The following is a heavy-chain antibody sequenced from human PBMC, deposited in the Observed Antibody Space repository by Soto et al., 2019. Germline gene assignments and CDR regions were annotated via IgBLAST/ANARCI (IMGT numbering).Heavy chain of an antibody. CDR1: GFTFDDYA. CDR2: ISWNSGSI. Sequence: EVQLVESGGGLVQPGRSLRLSCAASGFTFDDYAMHWVRQAPGKGLEWVSGISWNSGSIGYADSVKGRFTISRDNAKNALYLQMNSLRAEDTDLYYCAKDSSSWYSMGSDYWGQGTLVTVSS. J-gene: IGHJ4*02. V-gene: IGHV3-9*01. D-gene: IGHD6-13*01. CDR3: AKDSSSWYSMGSDY.